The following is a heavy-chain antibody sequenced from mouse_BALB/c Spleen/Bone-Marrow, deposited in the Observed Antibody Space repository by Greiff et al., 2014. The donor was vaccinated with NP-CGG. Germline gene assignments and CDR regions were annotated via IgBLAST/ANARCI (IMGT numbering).Heavy chain of an antibody. J-gene: IGHJ3*01. CDR2: IWGGGST. D-gene: IGHD2-4*01. CDR1: GFSLTDCG. CDR3: ARIYFDFDGFAY. V-gene: IGHV2-6-5*01. Sequence: VNVVESGPGLVAPSQSLSITCTVSGFSLTDCGVSWIRQPPGKGLEWLGVIWGGGSTYYNSALKSRLSISKDNSKSQVFLKMNSLQTDDTAMYYCARIYFDFDGFAYWGQGTLVTVSA.